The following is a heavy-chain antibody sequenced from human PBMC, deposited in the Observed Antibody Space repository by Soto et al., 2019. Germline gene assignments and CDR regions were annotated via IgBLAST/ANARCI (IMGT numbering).Heavy chain of an antibody. V-gene: IGHV4-31*03. CDR3: ASARVITIFGVVTAKFDY. CDR1: GCSIRNGGYY. J-gene: IGHJ4*02. D-gene: IGHD3-3*01. Sequence: LSLTCTVSGCSIRNGGYYWSWIRQQPEKGLEWIAHIYYSGSTYYNPSLKSRITISVDTSKNHFSLKLSSVTAADTAVYYCASARVITIFGVVTAKFDYWGQGTLVTVSS. CDR2: IYYSGST.